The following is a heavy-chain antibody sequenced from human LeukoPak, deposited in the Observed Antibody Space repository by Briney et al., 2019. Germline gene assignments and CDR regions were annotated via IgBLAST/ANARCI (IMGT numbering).Heavy chain of an antibody. CDR2: IYYSGST. CDR3: ARDRRSTVPTRRVNWFDP. D-gene: IGHD4-17*01. V-gene: IGHV4-39*07. Sequence: SETLSLTCTVSGGSISSSSYYWGWIRQPPGKGLEWIGSIYYSGSTYYNPSLKSRVTISVDTSKNQFSLKLSSVTAADTAVYYCARDRRSTVPTRRVNWFDPWGQGTLVTVSS. J-gene: IGHJ5*01. CDR1: GGSISSSSYY.